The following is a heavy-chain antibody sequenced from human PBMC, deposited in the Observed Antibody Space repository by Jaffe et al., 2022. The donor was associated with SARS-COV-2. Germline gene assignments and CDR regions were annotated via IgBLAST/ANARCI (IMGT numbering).Heavy chain of an antibody. J-gene: IGHJ4*02. CDR1: GFTFSSYA. CDR2: ISYDGSNK. CDR3: AREGDQSKYRSFDY. Sequence: QVQLVESGGGVVQPGRSLRLSCAASGFTFSSYAMHWVRQAPGKGLEWVAVISYDGSNKYYADSVKGRFTISRDNSKNTLYLQMNSLRAEDTAVYYCAREGDQSKYRSFDYWGQGTLVTVSS. D-gene: IGHD2-15*01. V-gene: IGHV3-30-3*01.